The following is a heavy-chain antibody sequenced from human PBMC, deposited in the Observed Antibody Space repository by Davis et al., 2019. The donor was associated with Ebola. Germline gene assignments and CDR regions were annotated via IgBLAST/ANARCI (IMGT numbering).Heavy chain of an antibody. CDR2: IRSKANSYAT. Sequence: GGSLRLSCAASGFTFSGSAMHWVRQASGKGLEWVGRIRSKANSYATAYAASVKGRFTISRDDSKNTAYLQMNSLKTEDTAVYYCNSAVSGTGGDYWGQGTLVSVS. CDR1: GFTFSGSA. CDR3: NSAVSGTGGDY. J-gene: IGHJ4*02. V-gene: IGHV3-73*01. D-gene: IGHD6-19*01.